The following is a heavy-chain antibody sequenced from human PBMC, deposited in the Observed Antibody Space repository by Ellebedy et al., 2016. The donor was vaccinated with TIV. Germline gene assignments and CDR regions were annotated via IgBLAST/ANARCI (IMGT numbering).Heavy chain of an antibody. V-gene: IGHV3-21*04. Sequence: GESLKISCAASGFTFSSYSMNWVRQAPGKGLEWVSSISSSSSYIYYADSVKGRFTISRDNSKNTLYLQMNSLRAKDTAVYYCASYLYSSGWYGGYWGQGALVTVSS. CDR2: ISSSSSYI. J-gene: IGHJ4*02. CDR3: ASYLYSSGWYGGY. D-gene: IGHD6-19*01. CDR1: GFTFSSYS.